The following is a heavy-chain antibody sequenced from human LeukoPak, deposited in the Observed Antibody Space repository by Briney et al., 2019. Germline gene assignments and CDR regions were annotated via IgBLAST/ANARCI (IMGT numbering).Heavy chain of an antibody. D-gene: IGHD3-9*01. Sequence: GGSLRLSCAASGFSFSSYAMSWVRQAPGQGLEWVSAISGSGGSTYYADSVKGRFTISRDNSKNTLYLQMNSLRADDSAVYYCARPPNHHDMLTAYLPYWGQGTVVSVSS. CDR3: ARPPNHHDMLTAYLPY. CDR1: GFSFSSYA. J-gene: IGHJ4*02. CDR2: ISGSGGST. V-gene: IGHV3-23*01.